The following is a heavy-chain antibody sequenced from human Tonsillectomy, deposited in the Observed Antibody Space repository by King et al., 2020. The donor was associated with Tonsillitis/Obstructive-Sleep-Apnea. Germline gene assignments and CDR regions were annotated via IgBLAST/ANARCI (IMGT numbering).Heavy chain of an antibody. Sequence: VQLQQWGAGLLKPSETLSLTCAVYGGSFSGYYWSWIRQPPGKGLEWIGEINHSGSTNYNPSLKSRVTISVDTSKNQFSLKLSSVTAADTAVYYCASGGSGWYVRGYYYGMDVWGQGTTVTVSS. D-gene: IGHD6-19*01. CDR3: ASGGSGWYVRGYYYGMDV. CDR2: INHSGST. CDR1: GGSFSGYY. J-gene: IGHJ6*02. V-gene: IGHV4-34*01.